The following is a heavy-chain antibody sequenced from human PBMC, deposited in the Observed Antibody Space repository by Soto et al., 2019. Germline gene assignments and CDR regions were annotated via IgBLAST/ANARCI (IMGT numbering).Heavy chain of an antibody. J-gene: IGHJ1*01. CDR1: VYSFASYD. V-gene: IGHV1-8*01. D-gene: IGHD1-26*01. Sequence: XSVNVSYQASVYSFASYDINWVRQATGQGLEWMGWMNPNSGNTGYAQKFQGRVTMTRNTSISTAYMELSSLRSEDTAVYYCAPRELQTPWAPFQPWGQGSLATVSS. CDR3: APRELQTPWAPFQP. CDR2: MNPNSGNT.